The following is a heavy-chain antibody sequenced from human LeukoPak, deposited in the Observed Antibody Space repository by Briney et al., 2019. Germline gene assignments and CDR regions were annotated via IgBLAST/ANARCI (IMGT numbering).Heavy chain of an antibody. D-gene: IGHD6-19*01. CDR2: INRSGST. CDR1: GGSFSGYY. Sequence: PSETLSLTCAVYGGSFSGYYWSWIRQPPGKGLEWIGEINRSGSTNYNPSLKSRVTISVDTSKNQFSLKLSSVTAADTAVYYCARTKYSSGWYGYGYWGQGTLVTVSS. V-gene: IGHV4-34*01. CDR3: ARTKYSSGWYGYGY. J-gene: IGHJ4*02.